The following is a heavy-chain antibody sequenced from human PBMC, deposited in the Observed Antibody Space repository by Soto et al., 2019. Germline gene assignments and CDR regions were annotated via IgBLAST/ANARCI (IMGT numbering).Heavy chain of an antibody. CDR1: GLTFSGSA. Sequence: GGSLRLSCAASGLTFSGSAMHWVRQASGKGLEWVGRIRSKANSYATAYAASVKGRFTISRDDSKNTAYLQMNSLKTEDTAVYYCTRLSGYGNYWGQGTLVTVSS. CDR2: IRSKANSYAT. CDR3: TRLSGYGNY. J-gene: IGHJ4*02. D-gene: IGHD5-12*01. V-gene: IGHV3-73*01.